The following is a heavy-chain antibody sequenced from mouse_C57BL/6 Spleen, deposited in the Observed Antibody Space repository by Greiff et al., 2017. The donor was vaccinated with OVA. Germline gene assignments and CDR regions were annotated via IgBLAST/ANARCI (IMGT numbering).Heavy chain of an antibody. V-gene: IGHV1-82*01. D-gene: IGHD1-1*01. CDR2: IYPGDGDT. CDR3: ARGEDGSSPSYFDY. J-gene: IGHJ2*01. Sequence: QVQLQQPGAELVRPGSSVKLSCKASGYAFSSSWMNWVKQRPGKGLEWIGRIYPGDGDTNYNGKFKGKATLTADKSSSTAYMQLSSLTSEDSAVYFCARGEDGSSPSYFDYWGQGTTLTVSS. CDR1: GYAFSSSW.